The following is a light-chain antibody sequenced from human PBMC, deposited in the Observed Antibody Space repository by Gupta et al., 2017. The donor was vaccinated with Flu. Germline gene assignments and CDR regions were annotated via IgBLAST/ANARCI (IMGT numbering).Light chain of an antibody. CDR2: GAS. Sequence: EIVMTQSPATLSVSPGERATLSCRASQSVSSNLAWYQQKPGQAPRLLIYGASTRDTGIPSRFSGSGFGKKFTLTTSSRQSEDFAVYYCQQNKNCPPWTFGQGTKVEIK. J-gene: IGKJ1*01. V-gene: IGKV3-15*01. CDR3: QQNKNCPPWT. CDR1: QSVSSN.